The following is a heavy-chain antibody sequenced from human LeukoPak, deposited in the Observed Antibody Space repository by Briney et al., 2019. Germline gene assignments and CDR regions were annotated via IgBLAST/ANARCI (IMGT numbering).Heavy chain of an antibody. J-gene: IGHJ4*02. CDR1: GFTFSSYG. D-gene: IGHD3-22*01. CDR2: ISYDGSNK. CDR3: AKDIWDYYDSSGYYPTKVFDN. Sequence: GGSLTLSCAASGFTFSSYGMHWVRQAPGKGLEWVAVISYDGSNKYYADSVKGRFTISRDNSKNTLYLQMNSLRAEDTAVYYCAKDIWDYYDSSGYYPTKVFDNWGQGTLVTVSS. V-gene: IGHV3-30*18.